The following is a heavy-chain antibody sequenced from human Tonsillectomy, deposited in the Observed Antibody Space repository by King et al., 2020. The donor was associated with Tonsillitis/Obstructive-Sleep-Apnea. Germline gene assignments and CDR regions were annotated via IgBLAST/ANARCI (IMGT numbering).Heavy chain of an antibody. V-gene: IGHV4-59*01. J-gene: IGHJ3*02. CDR1: GGSLSSYY. CDR2: IYYSGST. CDR3: AREGAEMNACDI. D-gene: IGHD3-16*01. Sequence: VQLQESGPGLVKPSETLSLTCTVSGGSLSSYYWSWIRQPPGKGLECIGYIYYSGSTNYNPSLKSRVTISVDTSKKQFSLKLSSVTAADTAVYYCAREGAEMNACDIWGQGTMVTVSS.